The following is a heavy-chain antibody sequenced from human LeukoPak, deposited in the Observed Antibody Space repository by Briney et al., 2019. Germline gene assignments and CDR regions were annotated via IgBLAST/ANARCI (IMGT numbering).Heavy chain of an antibody. CDR3: AGEVHDYYDSSGYWGYYFDY. V-gene: IGHV4-61*01. D-gene: IGHD3-22*01. Sequence: SETLSLTCTVSGYSISSGYYWGWIRQPPGKGLEWIGYIYYSGSTNYNPSLKSRVTISVDTSKNQFSLKLSSVTAADTAVYYCAGEVHDYYDSSGYWGYYFDYWGQGTLVTVSS. CDR2: IYYSGST. J-gene: IGHJ4*02. CDR1: GYSISSGYY.